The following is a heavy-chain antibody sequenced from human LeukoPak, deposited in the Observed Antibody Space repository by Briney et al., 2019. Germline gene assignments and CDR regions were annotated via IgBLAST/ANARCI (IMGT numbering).Heavy chain of an antibody. Sequence: GGSLRLSCAASGFTFSSYGMHWVRQAPGKGLEWVAVIWYDGSNKYYADSVKGRSTISRDNSKNTLYLQMNSLRAEDTAVYYCARDNQPYCSSTSCYAGAHWFDPWGQGTLVTVSS. D-gene: IGHD2-2*01. J-gene: IGHJ5*02. CDR2: IWYDGSNK. CDR3: ARDNQPYCSSTSCYAGAHWFDP. CDR1: GFTFSSYG. V-gene: IGHV3-33*01.